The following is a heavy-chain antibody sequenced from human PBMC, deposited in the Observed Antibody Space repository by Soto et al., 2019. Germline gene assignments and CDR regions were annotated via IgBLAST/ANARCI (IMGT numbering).Heavy chain of an antibody. CDR1: GGSISGSSTYY. Sequence: QLQLQESGPGLVKPSETLSLTCTVSGGSISGSSTYYWGWIRQAPGKGLEYIGIIYYSGITYYNPSLKSRVTISVDTSKNQFSLKLSSVTAADTAVYYCARGLTGTMMKISCFDPWGQGTLVTVPS. CDR3: ARGLTGTMMKISCFDP. D-gene: IGHD1-7*01. V-gene: IGHV4-39*01. J-gene: IGHJ5*02. CDR2: IYYSGIT.